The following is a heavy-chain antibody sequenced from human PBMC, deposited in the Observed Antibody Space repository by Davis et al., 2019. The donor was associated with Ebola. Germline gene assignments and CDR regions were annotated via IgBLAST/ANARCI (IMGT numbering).Heavy chain of an antibody. CDR3: AKVGNGYVDYFFDS. J-gene: IGHJ4*02. CDR2: ITSNGRST. V-gene: IGHV3-64*01. Sequence: PGGSLRLSCSASGFTFSVYAMHWVRQAPGRGLEYVSAITSNGRSTYYANSVKGRFTVSRDNFKNTLYLQMDSLRTEDMAVYYCAKVGNGYVDYFFDSWGQGTLVTVSS. CDR1: GFTFSVYA. D-gene: IGHD5-12*01.